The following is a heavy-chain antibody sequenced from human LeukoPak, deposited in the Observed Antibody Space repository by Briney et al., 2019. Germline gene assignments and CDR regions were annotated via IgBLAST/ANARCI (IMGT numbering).Heavy chain of an antibody. Sequence: KTSETLSLTCTVSGGSISSGGYYWSWIRQHPGKGLEWIGYIYYSGSTYYNPSLKSRVTISVDTSKNQFSLKLSSVTAADTAVYYCARLVHAREYFDLWGRGTLVTVSS. CDR1: GGSISSGGYY. CDR2: IYYSGST. CDR3: ARLVHAREYFDL. D-gene: IGHD2-8*02. J-gene: IGHJ2*01. V-gene: IGHV4-31*03.